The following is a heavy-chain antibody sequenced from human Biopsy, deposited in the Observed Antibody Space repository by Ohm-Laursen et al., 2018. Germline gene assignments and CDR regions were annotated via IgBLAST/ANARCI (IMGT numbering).Heavy chain of an antibody. CDR1: GFTFDDYG. V-gene: IGHV3-9*01. D-gene: IGHD1-26*01. Sequence: SLRLSCSASGFTFDDYGMHWVRQPPGKGLEWVSGIRRNSAIIDYADSVRGRFTISRDNARRFLFLQMNNLKSEDTPFYYCARDRGGARYGMDVWGRGTTVTVSS. CDR3: ARDRGGARYGMDV. J-gene: IGHJ6*02. CDR2: IRRNSAII.